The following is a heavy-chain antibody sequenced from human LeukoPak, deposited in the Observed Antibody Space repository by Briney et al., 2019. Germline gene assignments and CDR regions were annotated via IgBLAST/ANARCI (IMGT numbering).Heavy chain of an antibody. Sequence: SGTLSLTCAVSGGSITSSNWWSWVRQPPGKGLEWIGEIYHSGSTNYNPSLKSRVTISVDKSKNQFSLKLSSVTAADTAVYYCARDEVYYDFWSGYSRIAEYFQHWGQGTLVTVSS. J-gene: IGHJ1*01. CDR3: ARDEVYYDFWSGYSRIAEYFQH. CDR2: IYHSGST. D-gene: IGHD3-3*01. CDR1: GGSITSSNW. V-gene: IGHV4-4*02.